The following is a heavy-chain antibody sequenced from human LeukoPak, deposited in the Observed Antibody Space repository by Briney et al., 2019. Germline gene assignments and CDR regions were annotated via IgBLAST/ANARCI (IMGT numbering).Heavy chain of an antibody. CDR2: IFSGDST. D-gene: IGHD6-19*01. V-gene: IGHV3-66*01. Sequence: PGGSLRLSCAASGFIVSSKYMSWVRQAPGKGLEWVSIIFSGDSTYYADSVKGRFTISRDNSKNTVYLQMNSLRAEDTAVYYCARGRQWLSKGYFDYWGQGTLVTVSS. CDR1: GFIVSSKY. CDR3: ARGRQWLSKGYFDY. J-gene: IGHJ4*02.